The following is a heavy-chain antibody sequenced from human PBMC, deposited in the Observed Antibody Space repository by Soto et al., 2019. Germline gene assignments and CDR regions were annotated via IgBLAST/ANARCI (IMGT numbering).Heavy chain of an antibody. V-gene: IGHV1-18*01. CDR3: AGDLDGSGSYYTDY. CDR1: GYMFVTYG. Sequence: VASVKVSCKASGYMFVTYGINWVRQAPGQGLEWMGWISAYNGNTKYAQNLQGRVTMTTDASTSTAYMEMRSLRSDDTAVYYCAGDLDGSGSYYTDYWGPGTLVTVSS. J-gene: IGHJ4*02. CDR2: ISAYNGNT. D-gene: IGHD3-10*01.